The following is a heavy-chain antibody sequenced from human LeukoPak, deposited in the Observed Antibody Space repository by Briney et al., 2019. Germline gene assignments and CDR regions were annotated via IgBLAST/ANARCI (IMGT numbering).Heavy chain of an antibody. CDR1: GESFSDYY. CDR3: TRELAGTTVED. V-gene: IGHV4-34*01. D-gene: IGHD1-1*01. Sequence: SETLSLTCAVYGESFSDYYWSWIRHPPGKGLEWIGEINHSGSTNYSPSLKSRVTISVNTSKNQFSLKLTSVTAADTALYYCTRELAGTTVEDWGQGTLVTVSS. J-gene: IGHJ4*02. CDR2: INHSGST.